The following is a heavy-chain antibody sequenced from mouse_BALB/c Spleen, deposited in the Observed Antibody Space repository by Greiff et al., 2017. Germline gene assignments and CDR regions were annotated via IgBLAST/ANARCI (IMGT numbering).Heavy chain of an antibody. CDR3: TRVKDYFDY. CDR2: ISSGGSYT. V-gene: IGHV5-6-4*01. Sequence: DVMLVESGGGLVKPGGSLKLSCAASGFTFSSYTMSWVRQTPEKRLEWVATISSGGSYTYYPDSVKGRFTISRDNAKNTLYLQMSSLKSEDTAMYYCTRVKDYFDYWGQGTTLPVSS. CDR1: GFTFSSYT. J-gene: IGHJ2*01. D-gene: IGHD1-3*01.